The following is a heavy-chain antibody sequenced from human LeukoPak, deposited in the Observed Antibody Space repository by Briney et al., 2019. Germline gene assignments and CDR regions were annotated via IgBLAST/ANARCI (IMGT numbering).Heavy chain of an antibody. CDR3: ARDERGAFDI. CDR2: ISSSGRTI. J-gene: IGHJ3*02. D-gene: IGHD3-16*01. CDR1: GFTFSSYE. V-gene: IGHV3-48*03. Sequence: GGSLRLSCAASGFTFSSYEMNWVRQAPGKGLEWVSYISSSGRTIYYADSVKGRFTISRDNAKNSLYLQMNSPRAEDTAVYYCARDERGAFDIWGQGTMVTVSS.